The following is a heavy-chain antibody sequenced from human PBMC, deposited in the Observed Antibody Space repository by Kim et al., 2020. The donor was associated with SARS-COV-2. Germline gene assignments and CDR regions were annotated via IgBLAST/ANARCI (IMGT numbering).Heavy chain of an antibody. D-gene: IGHD2-2*01. Sequence: GGSLRLSCAASGFTFSSYGMHWVRQAPGKGLEWVAVISYDGSNKYYADSVKGRFTISRDNSKNTLYLQMNSLRAEDTAVYYCAKDMSYCSSTSCYSHGMDVWGQGTTVTVSS. CDR1: GFTFSSYG. CDR2: ISYDGSNK. J-gene: IGHJ6*02. V-gene: IGHV3-30*18. CDR3: AKDMSYCSSTSCYSHGMDV.